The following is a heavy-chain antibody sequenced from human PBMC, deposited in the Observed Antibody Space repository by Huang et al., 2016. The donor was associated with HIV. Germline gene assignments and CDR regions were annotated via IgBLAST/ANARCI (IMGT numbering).Heavy chain of an antibody. D-gene: IGHD2-2*01. Sequence: QLQLQESGPGLVKPSETLSLTCSVSGGSISSSSYYWGGIRQPPGKGLEWIGRIYYSGSTSYNPSIKSRVTISVDTSKNQFSLRLSSVTAADTSVYYCARHMDCSSSSCLAGGHERGPFDMWGQGTMVTVSS. J-gene: IGHJ3*02. CDR1: GGSISSSSYY. CDR2: IYYSGST. CDR3: ARHMDCSSSSCLAGGHERGPFDM. V-gene: IGHV4-39*01.